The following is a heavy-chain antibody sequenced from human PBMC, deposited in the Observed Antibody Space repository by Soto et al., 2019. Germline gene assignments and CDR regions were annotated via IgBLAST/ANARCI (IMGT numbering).Heavy chain of an antibody. D-gene: IGHD3-10*01. CDR1: GFTFSSYS. V-gene: IGHV3-48*01. CDR2: ISSSSSTI. CDR3: ARANYYGSPGDFDY. J-gene: IGHJ4*02. Sequence: EVQLVKSGGDLVQPGGSLRLSCAASGFTFSSYSMNWVRQAPGKGLEWVSYISSSSSTIYYADSVKGQFTISRDNANNSLYLQMISLRAEDTAVYYCARANYYGSPGDFDYWGQGTLFTVSS.